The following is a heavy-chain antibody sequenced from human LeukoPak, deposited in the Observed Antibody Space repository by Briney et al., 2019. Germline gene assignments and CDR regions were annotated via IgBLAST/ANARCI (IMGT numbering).Heavy chain of an antibody. V-gene: IGHV4-34*01. CDR2: INHSGST. Sequence: PSETLSLTCAVYGGSFSGYYWSWIRQPPGKGLEWIGEINHSGSTNYNPSLKSRVTISVDTSKNQFSLKLSSVTAADTAVYYCARENGYGDYPDYWGQGTLVTVSS. CDR3: ARENGYGDYPDY. CDR1: GGSFSGYY. D-gene: IGHD4-17*01. J-gene: IGHJ4*02.